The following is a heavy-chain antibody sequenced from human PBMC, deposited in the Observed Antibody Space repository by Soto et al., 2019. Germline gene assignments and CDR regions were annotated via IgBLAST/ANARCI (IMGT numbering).Heavy chain of an antibody. J-gene: IGHJ4*02. D-gene: IGHD1-26*01. V-gene: IGHV4-59*01. Sequence: PSETLSLTCTVSNGSISGYYWTWIRQPPGKGLEWIGYIYYSGIARYNPSLESRVTLSVDASKNQLSLRLNPVTAADTAVYHCARVGVGIGNHFDSWGQGTLVTVSS. CDR1: NGSISGYY. CDR2: IYYSGIA. CDR3: ARVGVGIGNHFDS.